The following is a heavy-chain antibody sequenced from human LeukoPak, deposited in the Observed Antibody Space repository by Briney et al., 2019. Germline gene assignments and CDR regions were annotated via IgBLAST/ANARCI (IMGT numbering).Heavy chain of an antibody. CDR2: ISYDGSNK. CDR1: GFTFSGYG. J-gene: IGHJ4*02. Sequence: GGSLRLSCAASGFTFSGYGMHWVRQAPGKGLEWVAVISYDGSNKYYADSVKGRFTISRDNSKNTLYLQMNSLRAEDTAVYYCARGPRGLDYWGQGTLGTVSS. CDR3: ARGPRGLDY. V-gene: IGHV3-30*03.